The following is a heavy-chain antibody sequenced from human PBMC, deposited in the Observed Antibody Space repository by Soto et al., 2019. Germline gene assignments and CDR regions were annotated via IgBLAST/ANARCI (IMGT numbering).Heavy chain of an antibody. CDR3: ARETPYCTSTSCSASYYYGMDV. J-gene: IGHJ6*02. V-gene: IGHV4-59*02. Sequence: QVQLQESGPGLVKPSETLSLTCTVSGSSVSSYYWSWIRQPPGKGLEWIGYISNSGSTNYNPSLRSRVTISVDTSKIQFSLKMTSVTAADTAVYYCARETPYCTSTSCSASYYYGMDVWGQGTTVTVSS. CDR1: GSSVSSYY. CDR2: ISNSGST. D-gene: IGHD2-2*01.